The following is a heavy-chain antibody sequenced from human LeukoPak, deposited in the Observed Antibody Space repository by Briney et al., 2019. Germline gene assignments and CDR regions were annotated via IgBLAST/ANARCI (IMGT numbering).Heavy chain of an antibody. J-gene: IGHJ4*02. CDR1: GITLSNYG. V-gene: IGHV3-23*01. D-gene: IGHD3-22*01. CDR2: ISDTGGRT. Sequence: GGSLRLSCAVSGITLSNYGMTWVRQAPGKGLEWVEGISDTGGRTNYADSVKGRFTISRENPKNTLYLQMTSLRAEDTAVYFCAKRGVVIRVILVGFHKEAYYFDSWGQGALVTVSS. CDR3: AKRGVVIRVILVGFHKEAYYFDS.